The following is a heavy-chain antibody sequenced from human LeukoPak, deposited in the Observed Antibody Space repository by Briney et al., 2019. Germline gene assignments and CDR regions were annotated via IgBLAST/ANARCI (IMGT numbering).Heavy chain of an antibody. CDR2: ISSSSSYI. V-gene: IGHV3-21*01. Sequence: GGSLRPSCAASGFTFSSYSMNWVRQAPGKGLEWVSSISSSSSYIYYADSVRGRFTISRDNAKNSLYLQMNSLRAEDTAVYYCARDRSVNYGDYVHWGQGTLVTVSS. CDR3: ARDRSVNYGDYVH. J-gene: IGHJ4*02. D-gene: IGHD4-17*01. CDR1: GFTFSSYS.